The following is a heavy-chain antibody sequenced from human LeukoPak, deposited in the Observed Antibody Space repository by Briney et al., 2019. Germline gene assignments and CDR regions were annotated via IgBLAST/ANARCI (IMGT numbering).Heavy chain of an antibody. D-gene: IGHD2-15*01. V-gene: IGHV1-69*05. CDR3: ARGGCSGGSCLDYY. CDR1: GGTFSSYA. CDR2: IIPIFGTA. J-gene: IGHJ4*02. Sequence: ASVKVSCKASGGTFSSYAISWVRQAPGQGLEWMGGIIPIFGTANYAQKFQGRVTVTSDTSTSTVYVEMRSLRSEDTAVYYCARGGCSGGSCLDYYWGQGTPVTVSS.